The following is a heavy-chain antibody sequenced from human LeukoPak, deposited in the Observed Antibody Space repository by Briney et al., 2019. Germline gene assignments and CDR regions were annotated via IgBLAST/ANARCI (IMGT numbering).Heavy chain of an antibody. V-gene: IGHV4-34*01. J-gene: IGHJ4*02. CDR2: INHSGST. CDR1: GGSFSGYY. Sequence: PSETLSLTCAVYGGSFSGYYWSWIRQPPGKGLEWIGEINHSGSTNYNPSLKSRVTISVDTSKNQFSLKLSSVTAADTAVYYCARVPTLPGGWNDPVPFGGVTRPEYYFDYWGQGTLVTASS. CDR3: ARVPTLPGGWNDPVPFGGVTRPEYYFDY. D-gene: IGHD1-1*01.